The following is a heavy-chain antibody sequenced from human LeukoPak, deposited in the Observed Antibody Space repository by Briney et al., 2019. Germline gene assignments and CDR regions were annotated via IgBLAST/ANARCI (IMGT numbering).Heavy chain of an antibody. V-gene: IGHV3-23*01. CDR3: AKRTGRVVAGYYYYMDV. J-gene: IGHJ6*03. CDR1: GFTFSSYA. CDR2: ISGSGGST. D-gene: IGHD6-19*01. Sequence: GGSLRLSCAASGFTFSSYAMSWVRQAPGKGLEWVSAISGSGGSTYYADSVKGRFTISRDNSKNTLYLQMNSLRAEDTAVYYCAKRTGRVVAGYYYYMDVWGKGTTVTVSS.